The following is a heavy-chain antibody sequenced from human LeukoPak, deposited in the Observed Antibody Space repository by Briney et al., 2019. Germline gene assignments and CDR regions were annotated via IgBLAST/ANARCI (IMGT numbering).Heavy chain of an antibody. V-gene: IGHV3-23*01. J-gene: IGHJ4*02. CDR3: AKDSRLGFFDY. CDR1: GFTVSTNY. D-gene: IGHD7-27*01. Sequence: GGSLRLSCVASGFTVSTNYMSWVRQAPGKGLEWVSAISGSGGSTYYADSVKGRSTISRDNSKNTLYLQMNSLRAEDTAVYYCAKDSRLGFFDYWGQGTLVTVSS. CDR2: ISGSGGST.